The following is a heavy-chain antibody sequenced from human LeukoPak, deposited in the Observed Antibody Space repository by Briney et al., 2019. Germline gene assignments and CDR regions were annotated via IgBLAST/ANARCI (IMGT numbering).Heavy chain of an antibody. CDR3: ARDHLIWFGEFGYWFDP. D-gene: IGHD3-10*01. Sequence: ASVKVSCKASGYTFTSYGISWVRQAPGQGLEWMGWISAYNGNTNYAQKLQGRVTMTTDTSTSTAYMELRSLRSDDTAVYYCARDHLIWFGEFGYWFDPWGQGTLVTVSS. CDR1: GYTFTSYG. V-gene: IGHV1-18*01. CDR2: ISAYNGNT. J-gene: IGHJ5*02.